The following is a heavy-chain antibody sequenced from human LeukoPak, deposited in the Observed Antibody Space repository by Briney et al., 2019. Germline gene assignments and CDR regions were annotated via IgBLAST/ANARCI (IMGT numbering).Heavy chain of an antibody. CDR2: IYPGDSDT. CDR1: GYSFTSYW. CDR3: ARIGGGISSGYLQNFDY. D-gene: IGHD3-22*01. V-gene: IGHV5-51*01. Sequence: GESLKISCKGSGYSFTSYWIGWVRQMPGKGLEWMGIIYPGDSDTRYSPSFQGQVTISADKSISTAYLQWSSLKASYTAMYYCARIGGGISSGYLQNFDYWGQGTLVTVSS. J-gene: IGHJ4*02.